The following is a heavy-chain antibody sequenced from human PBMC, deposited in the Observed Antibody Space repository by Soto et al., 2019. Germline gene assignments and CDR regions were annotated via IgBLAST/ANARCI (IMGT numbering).Heavy chain of an antibody. J-gene: IGHJ6*02. CDR2: IYYSGST. D-gene: IGHD2-2*02. V-gene: IGHV4-59*01. CDR3: ARDSSQYTHYYYYGMDV. Sequence: PSESLSLSCTVCGGSIRSSYLSWIRQPPGKGLEWIGYIYYSGSTNYNPSLKSRVTISVDTSKNQFSLKLSSVTAADTAVYYCARDSSQYTHYYYYGMDVWGQGPTVTVSS. CDR1: GGSIRSSY.